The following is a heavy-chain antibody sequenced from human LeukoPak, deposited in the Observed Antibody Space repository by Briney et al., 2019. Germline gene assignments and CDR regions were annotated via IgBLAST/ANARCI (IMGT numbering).Heavy chain of an antibody. CDR2: ITGSDGRA. CDR3: AKPRGGTSPDH. J-gene: IGHJ4*02. Sequence: PGGSLRLSCTASGFTFSNYAMAWVRQAPGEGLEWVSSITGSDGRAYYADAVKGRLTISRDNSKNTLFLQINSLRADDTAVYYCAKPRGGTSPDHLGQGTPVTVPS. CDR1: GFTFSNYA. V-gene: IGHV3-23*01. D-gene: IGHD3-10*01.